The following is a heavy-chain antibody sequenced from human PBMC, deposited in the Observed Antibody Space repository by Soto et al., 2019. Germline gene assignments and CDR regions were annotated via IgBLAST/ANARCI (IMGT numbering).Heavy chain of an antibody. Sequence: PXGTLSLTCTVSGGSISSYYWSWIRQPPGKGLEWIGYIYYSGSTNYNPSLKSRVTMSVDTSKNQFSLKLSSVTAADTAVYYCADFYDSSGYFLSWGQGTLVTVSS. CDR2: IYYSGST. CDR3: ADFYDSSGYFLS. V-gene: IGHV4-59*01. D-gene: IGHD3-22*01. J-gene: IGHJ5*02. CDR1: GGSISSYY.